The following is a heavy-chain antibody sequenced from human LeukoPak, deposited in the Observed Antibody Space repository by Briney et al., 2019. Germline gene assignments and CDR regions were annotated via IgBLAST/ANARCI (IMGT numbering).Heavy chain of an antibody. CDR3: ANSLGELTSFDY. D-gene: IGHD3-16*01. CDR2: ISWNSGSI. Sequence: GRSLRLSCAASGFTFDDYAMHWVRQAPGKGLEWVSGISWNSGSIGYADSVKGRFTISRDNSKNSLYLQMNSLRAEDTALYYCANSLGELTSFDYWGXGXLVTVSS. CDR1: GFTFDDYA. J-gene: IGHJ4*01. V-gene: IGHV3-9*01.